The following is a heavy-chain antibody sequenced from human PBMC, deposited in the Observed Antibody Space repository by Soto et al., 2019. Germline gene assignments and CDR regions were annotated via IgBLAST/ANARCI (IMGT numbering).Heavy chain of an antibody. CDR1: GGTFSSYA. D-gene: IGHD3-9*01. CDR2: IIPIFGTA. Sequence: SVKVSCKASGGTFSSYAISWVRQAPGQGLEWMGGIIPIFGTANYAQKFQGRVTITADESTSTAYMELSSLRSEDTAVYYCARDRGYDILTRPFVNWFDPWGQGTLVTVSS. V-gene: IGHV1-69*13. CDR3: ARDRGYDILTRPFVNWFDP. J-gene: IGHJ5*02.